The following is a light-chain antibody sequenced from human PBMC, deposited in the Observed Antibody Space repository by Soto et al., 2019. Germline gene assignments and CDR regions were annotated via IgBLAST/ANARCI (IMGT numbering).Light chain of an antibody. CDR1: HHISTY. CDR3: QQSFSTLT. J-gene: IGKJ5*01. V-gene: IGKV1-39*01. Sequence: DIHMTQSPSSVSASVLDRVAITFLASHHISTYLNWYQHKPGKAPKLLIYGASRLQSGVPSRFSGSGSGTDFTLTISGLQTEDFAIYYCQQSFSTLTFGQGTRLEIK. CDR2: GAS.